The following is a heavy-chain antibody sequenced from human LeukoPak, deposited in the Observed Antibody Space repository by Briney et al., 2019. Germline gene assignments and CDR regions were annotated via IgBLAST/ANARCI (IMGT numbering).Heavy chain of an antibody. Sequence: PGGSLRLSCAASGFTFGSYWMSWVRQAPGKGLEWVANIKQDGSEKYYVDSVKGRFTISRDNAKNSLYLQMNSLRAEDTAVYYCARDDTAAAANDAFDIWGQGTMVTVSS. CDR2: IKQDGSEK. V-gene: IGHV3-7*01. J-gene: IGHJ3*02. CDR3: ARDDTAAAANDAFDI. CDR1: GFTFGSYW. D-gene: IGHD6-13*01.